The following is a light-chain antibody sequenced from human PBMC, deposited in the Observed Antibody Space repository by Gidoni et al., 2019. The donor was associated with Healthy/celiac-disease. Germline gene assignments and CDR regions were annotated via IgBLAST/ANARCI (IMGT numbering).Light chain of an antibody. J-gene: IGKJ1*01. CDR1: QSISSW. Sequence: IQMTQSPSTLSASGGDRVTITCRASQSISSWLAWYQQKPGKAPKLLIYKASSLESGVPSRFSGSGSGTEFTLTVSSLQHDDFATYYCQQYNSYRTFGQGTKVEIK. CDR2: KAS. CDR3: QQYNSYRT. V-gene: IGKV1-5*03.